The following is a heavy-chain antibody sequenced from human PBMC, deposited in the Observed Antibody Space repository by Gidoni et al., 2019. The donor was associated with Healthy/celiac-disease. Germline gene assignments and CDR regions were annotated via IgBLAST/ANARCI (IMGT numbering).Heavy chain of an antibody. D-gene: IGHD3-9*01. CDR2: IYYSGST. V-gene: IGHV4-31*03. Sequence: QVQLQESGPGLVKPSQTLSLTCTVSCASISSGGYYWSWIRQHPGKGLEWIGYIYYSGSTYYNPSLKSRVTISVDTSKNQFSLKLSSVTAADTAVYYCARGCYDILTGYSDYYYYYMDVWGKGTTVTVSS. CDR1: CASISSGGYY. J-gene: IGHJ6*03. CDR3: ARGCYDILTGYSDYYYYYMDV.